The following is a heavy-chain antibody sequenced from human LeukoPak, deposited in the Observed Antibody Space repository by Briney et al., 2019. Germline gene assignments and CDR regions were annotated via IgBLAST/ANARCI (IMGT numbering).Heavy chain of an antibody. V-gene: IGHV1-2*02. CDR1: GYTFTGYY. D-gene: IGHD2-2*01. CDR2: INPNSGGT. Sequence: ASVKVSCKASGYTFTGYYMHWVRQAPGQGLEWMGWINPNSGGTNYAQKFQGRVTMTRDTSISTAYMELSRLRSDDTAVYYCARDMSVVVPAAMRRFDPWGQGTLVTVSS. J-gene: IGHJ5*02. CDR3: ARDMSVVVPAAMRRFDP.